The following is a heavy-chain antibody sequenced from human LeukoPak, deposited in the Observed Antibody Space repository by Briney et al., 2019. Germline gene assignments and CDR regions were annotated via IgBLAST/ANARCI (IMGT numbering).Heavy chain of an antibody. D-gene: IGHD2-21*01. V-gene: IGHV1-8*01. Sequence: ASVKVSCKASGYTFTNYDINWVRQAAGQGLEWMGWMNPDSGDTDYAQKFQGRVTMTRDTPISTAYMELSSLGSEDTAIYYCARGSVAMLFWGQGTPVTVSS. J-gene: IGHJ4*02. CDR2: MNPDSGDT. CDR3: ARGSVAMLF. CDR1: GYTFTNYD.